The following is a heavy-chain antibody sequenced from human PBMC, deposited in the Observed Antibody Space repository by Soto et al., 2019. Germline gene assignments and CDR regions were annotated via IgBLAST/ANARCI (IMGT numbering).Heavy chain of an antibody. Sequence: GGSLRLSCAASGFTFSSYGMHWVRQDPGKGLEWVAVISYDGSNKYYADSVKGRFTISRDNSKNTLYLQMNSLRAEDTAVYYCAKGGYHDTYGPLAYWGKGTLVPV. V-gene: IGHV3-30*18. J-gene: IGHJ4*02. D-gene: IGHD3-10*01. CDR2: ISYDGSNK. CDR1: GFTFSSYG. CDR3: AKGGYHDTYGPLAY.